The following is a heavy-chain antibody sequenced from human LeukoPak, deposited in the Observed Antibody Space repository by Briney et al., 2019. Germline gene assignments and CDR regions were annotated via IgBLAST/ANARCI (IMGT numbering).Heavy chain of an antibody. Sequence: SETLSLTCSVSGGSISSYYWSWIRQPPGKGLEWIGYISYSGNTNYNPSLKSRVTISVDTSKNQFSLKLSSVTAADTAVYYCATRSTGVAGTFDCWGQGTLVTVSS. CDR2: ISYSGNT. J-gene: IGHJ4*02. CDR1: GGSISSYY. V-gene: IGHV4-59*01. D-gene: IGHD2-15*01. CDR3: ATRSTGVAGTFDC.